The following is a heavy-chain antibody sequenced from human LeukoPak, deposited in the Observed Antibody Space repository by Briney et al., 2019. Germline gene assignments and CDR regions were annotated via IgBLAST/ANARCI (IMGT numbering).Heavy chain of an antibody. J-gene: IGHJ4*02. V-gene: IGHV3-21*01. Sequence: GSLRPSCAASGFTFSSYSMNWVRQPPGRGLGWVSSISSSSSYIYYADSVKGRFTISRDNAKNSLYLQMNSLRADDTAVYYCVTAAGLGVYDFDYWGQGTLVTVSS. CDR1: GFTFSSYS. CDR2: ISSSSSYI. CDR3: VTAAGLGVYDFDY. D-gene: IGHD6-13*01.